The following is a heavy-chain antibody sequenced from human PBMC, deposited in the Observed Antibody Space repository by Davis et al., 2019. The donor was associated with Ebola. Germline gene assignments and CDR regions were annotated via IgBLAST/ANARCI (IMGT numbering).Heavy chain of an antibody. CDR3: ARAGPDYYGLDV. J-gene: IGHJ6*02. CDR1: GYTFTNYY. Sequence: ASVKVSCKASGYTFTNYYVHWVRQAPGQGLEWMGVINPSAGYTNYAQKFQGRVTIPRDTSTSTVYLEVRRLRSDDTAVYYCARAGPDYYGLDVWGQGTAGTVSS. CDR2: INPSAGYT. V-gene: IGHV1-46*01.